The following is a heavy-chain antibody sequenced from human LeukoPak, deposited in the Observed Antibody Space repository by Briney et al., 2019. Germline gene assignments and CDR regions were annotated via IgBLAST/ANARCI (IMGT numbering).Heavy chain of an antibody. CDR1: GYTLTKLS. CDR2: FDPEDGET. J-gene: IGHJ4*02. D-gene: IGHD3-10*01. Sequence: ASVKVSFKVSGYTLTKLSMHCVRQAPGKGLEWMGGFDPEDGETIYAQKFQGRVTMTEDTSTDTAYMELSSLRSEDTAVYYCATERPVLWFGEYSYWGQGTLVTVSS. V-gene: IGHV1-24*01. CDR3: ATERPVLWFGEYSY.